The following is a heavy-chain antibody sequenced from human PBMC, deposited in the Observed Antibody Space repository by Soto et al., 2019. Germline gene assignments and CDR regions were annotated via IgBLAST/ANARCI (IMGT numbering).Heavy chain of an antibody. V-gene: IGHV3-64D*06. CDR1: GFTFSSYA. CDR2: ISTNGGST. CDR3: VKGEYYYDSSGYYPFDY. J-gene: IGHJ4*02. D-gene: IGHD3-22*01. Sequence: GGSLRLSCAASGFTFSSYAMSWVRQAPGKGLEYVSSISTNGGSTHYADSVKGRFTISRDNSKNTQYLQMSSLRADDTAVYYCVKGEYYYDSSGYYPFDYWGRGTLVTVSS.